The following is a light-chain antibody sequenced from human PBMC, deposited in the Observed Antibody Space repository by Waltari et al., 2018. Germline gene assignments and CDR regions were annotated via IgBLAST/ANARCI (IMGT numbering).Light chain of an antibody. J-gene: IGLJ2*01. V-gene: IGLV2-14*03. CDR1: SNDVGGYSY. Sequence: QSALTQPASVSGSPGQSITISCTGTSNDVGGYSYVSWYQQHPGKVPRVIIYDVSNRPSGVASRFSGSKSVNTASLTISGLQAEDEAEYYCGSYTHSGTREVFGGGTKVTVL. CDR2: DVS. CDR3: GSYTHSGTREV.